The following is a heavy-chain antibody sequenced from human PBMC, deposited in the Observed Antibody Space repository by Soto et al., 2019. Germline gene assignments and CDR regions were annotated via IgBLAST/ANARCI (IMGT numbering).Heavy chain of an antibody. Sequence: GGSLRLSCAASGFTFSTYGMHWVRQAPGKGLEWVAVISYVGSNKYYADSVKGRFTISRDNSKNTLYLQMNSLRAEDTAVYFCAKVEIEGAGSYWWGQGTLVTVSS. CDR2: ISYVGSNK. CDR3: AKVEIEGAGSYW. CDR1: GFTFSTYG. D-gene: IGHD3-9*01. V-gene: IGHV3-30*18. J-gene: IGHJ4*02.